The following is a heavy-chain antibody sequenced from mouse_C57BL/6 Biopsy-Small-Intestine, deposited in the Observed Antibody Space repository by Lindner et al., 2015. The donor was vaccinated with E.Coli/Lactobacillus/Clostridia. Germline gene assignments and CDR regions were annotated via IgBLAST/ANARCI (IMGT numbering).Heavy chain of an antibody. V-gene: IGHV1-84*02. CDR2: INAANGNT. Sequence: SVKVSCKASGYTFTNYAIHWVRQAPGQRPEWMAWINAANGNTRYSQRFQDRFTTTRDTSASTAYMELSSLRSEDTAVYYCATSHGLRGGYWGQGTLVTVSS. J-gene: IGHJ4*01. CDR3: ATSHGLRGGY. CDR1: GYTFTNYA. D-gene: IGHD2-2*01.